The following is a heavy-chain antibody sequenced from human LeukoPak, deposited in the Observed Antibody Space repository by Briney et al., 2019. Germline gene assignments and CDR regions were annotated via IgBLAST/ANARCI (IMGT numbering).Heavy chain of an antibody. Sequence: GGSLRLSCAASGFTFSSYSMNWVRQAPGKGLEWVSYISSSGSTIYYADSVKGRFTISRDNAKNSLYLQMNSLRAEDTAVYYCARVSVVPAAIHTGLDYWGQGTLVTVSS. D-gene: IGHD2-2*01. CDR3: ARVSVVPAAIHTGLDY. CDR1: GFTFSSYS. V-gene: IGHV3-48*01. J-gene: IGHJ4*02. CDR2: ISSSGSTI.